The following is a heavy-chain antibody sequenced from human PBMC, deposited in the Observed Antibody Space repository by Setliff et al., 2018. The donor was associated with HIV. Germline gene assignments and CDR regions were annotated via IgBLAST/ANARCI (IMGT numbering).Heavy chain of an antibody. CDR1: GYKFTGHH. CDR3: ARDEVIEVAGDFDN. V-gene: IGHV1-2*06. D-gene: IGHD6-19*01. CDR2: INPNMGGT. J-gene: IGHJ4*02. Sequence: ASVKVSCKASGYKFTGHHIQWMRQAPGQGLEWMGRINPNMGGTNYAQKFQGRVTMTRDTSISTAYMELSRLRSDDTAVYYCARDEVIEVAGDFDNWGQGTLVTVSS.